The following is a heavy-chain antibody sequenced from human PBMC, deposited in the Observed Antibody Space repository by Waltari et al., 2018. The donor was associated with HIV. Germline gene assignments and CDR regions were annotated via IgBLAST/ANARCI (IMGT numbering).Heavy chain of an antibody. Sequence: QVRLQESGPGLVKPSQTLSLTCTVSGGSISSGTYFWSWIRQPPGKGLEWIGYIYHSGDSYYNPSLNSRVTISMDTSKKQFSLRLSSVTAADTAVYYCARGGDFWSGFPVWGQGTTVTISS. CDR3: ARGGDFWSGFPV. D-gene: IGHD3-3*01. CDR1: GGSISSGTYF. V-gene: IGHV4-30-4*01. CDR2: IYHSGDS. J-gene: IGHJ6*02.